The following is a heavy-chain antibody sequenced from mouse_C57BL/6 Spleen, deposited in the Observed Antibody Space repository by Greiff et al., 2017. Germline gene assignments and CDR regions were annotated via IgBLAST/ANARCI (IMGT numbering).Heavy chain of an antibody. CDR1: GYTFTSYT. J-gene: IGHJ2*01. Sequence: QVQLQQSGAELARPGASVKMSCKASGYTFTSYTMHWVKQRPGQGLEWIGDINPSSGYTKYNQKFKDKATLTADKSSSTAYMQLSSLTSEDSAVYYCAREDGVPYFDYWGQGTTLTVSS. D-gene: IGHD2-14*01. CDR2: INPSSGYT. V-gene: IGHV1-4*01. CDR3: AREDGVPYFDY.